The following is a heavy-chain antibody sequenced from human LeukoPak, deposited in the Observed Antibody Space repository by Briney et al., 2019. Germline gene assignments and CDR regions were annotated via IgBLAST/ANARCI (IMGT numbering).Heavy chain of an antibody. CDR3: ARGPWGPAPFDI. CDR2: IYSGGST. Sequence: GGSLRLSCAASRFTFSSYGMSWVRQAPEKGLEWVSVIYSGGSTYYADSVKGRFTISRDNSKNTLYLQMNSLRAEDTAVYYCARGPWGPAPFDIWGQGTMVTVSS. V-gene: IGHV3-53*01. CDR1: RFTFSSYG. D-gene: IGHD3-16*01. J-gene: IGHJ3*02.